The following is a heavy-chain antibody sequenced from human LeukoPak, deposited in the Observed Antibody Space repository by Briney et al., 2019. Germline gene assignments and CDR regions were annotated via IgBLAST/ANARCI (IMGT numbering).Heavy chain of an antibody. CDR1: GGSISSYY. D-gene: IGHD2-2*01. Sequence: PSETLSLTCTVSGGSISSYYWSWLRQPAGKGLEWIGRIYTSGSTNYNPSLKSRVTMSVDTSKNQFSLKLSSVTAADTAVYYCARGVDFGPIKDIVVVPADYYYYYMGVWGKGTTVTVSS. CDR2: IYTSGST. J-gene: IGHJ6*03. CDR3: ARGVDFGPIKDIVVVPADYYYYYMGV. V-gene: IGHV4-4*07.